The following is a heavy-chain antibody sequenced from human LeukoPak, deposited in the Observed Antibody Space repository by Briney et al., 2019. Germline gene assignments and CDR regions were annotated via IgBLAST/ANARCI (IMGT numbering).Heavy chain of an antibody. J-gene: IGHJ5*02. CDR1: GFTFSSYA. CDR3: AKGGAIVLAPPATS. D-gene: IGHD2-2*01. V-gene: IGHV3-23*01. Sequence: PGGSLRLSCAASGFTFSSYAMSWVRQAPGKGLEWVSRISGSGGSTYYADSVKGRFTISRDNSKNTLFLQMNSLRAEDTAVYYCAKGGAIVLAPPATSWGQGTLVTVSS. CDR2: ISGSGGST.